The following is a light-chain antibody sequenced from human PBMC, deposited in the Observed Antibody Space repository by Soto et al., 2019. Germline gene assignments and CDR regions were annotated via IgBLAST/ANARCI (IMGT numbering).Light chain of an antibody. CDR3: QQGYINPLT. CDR2: AAS. Sequence: DIQMPQSPSSLSASVVDLVTITCVASPGISTYLGWYQQKPGKAPKRLIYAASSLQSGVPSRFSGSGSGTDFTLTISNLQPEDFATYFCQQGYINPLTFGGGTKVDIK. J-gene: IGKJ4*01. CDR1: PGISTY. V-gene: IGKV1-39*01.